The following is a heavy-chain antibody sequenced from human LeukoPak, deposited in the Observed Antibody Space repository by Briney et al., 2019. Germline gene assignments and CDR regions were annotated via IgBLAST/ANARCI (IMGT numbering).Heavy chain of an antibody. CDR2: ISAYNGNT. D-gene: IGHD6-6*01. Sequence: ASVKVSCKASGYTFTSYGISWVRQAPGQGLEWMGWISAYNGNTNYAQKLQGRVTMTTDTSTSTAYMELRSLRSDDTAVYYCARSRTRFRSSMVGYFDLWGRGTLVTVSS. CDR1: GYTFTSYG. V-gene: IGHV1-18*01. CDR3: ARSRTRFRSSMVGYFDL. J-gene: IGHJ2*01.